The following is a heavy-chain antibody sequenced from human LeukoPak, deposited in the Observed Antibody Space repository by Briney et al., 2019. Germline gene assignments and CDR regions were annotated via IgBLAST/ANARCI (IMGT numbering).Heavy chain of an antibody. CDR3: AKDPYYDFWSGYRPDY. D-gene: IGHD3-3*01. CDR1: GFTVSSYA. CDR2: ISGSGGST. V-gene: IGHV3-23*01. Sequence: GGSLRLSCAASGFTVSSYAMSWVRQAPGKGLECVSGISGSGGSTYYADSVKGRLTISRDNSKNTLYLQMNSLRAEDTAVYYCAKDPYYDFWSGYRPDYWGQGTLVTVSS. J-gene: IGHJ4*02.